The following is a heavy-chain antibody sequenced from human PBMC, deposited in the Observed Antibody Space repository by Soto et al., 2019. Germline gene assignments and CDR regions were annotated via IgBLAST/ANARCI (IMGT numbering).Heavy chain of an antibody. D-gene: IGHD3-22*01. CDR1: GYSLTELS. V-gene: IGHV1-24*01. J-gene: IGHJ3*02. CDR2: FDPEDGET. CDR3: ATMDDLSGKTNYYDSSGYYRRNAFDI. Sequence: GVSVNVSCKVCGYSLTELSMHWVRQAPGKGLEWMGGFDPEDGETIYAQKFQGRVTMTEDTSTDTAYMELSSLRSEDTAVYYCATMDDLSGKTNYYDSSGYYRRNAFDIWGQGTMLTV.